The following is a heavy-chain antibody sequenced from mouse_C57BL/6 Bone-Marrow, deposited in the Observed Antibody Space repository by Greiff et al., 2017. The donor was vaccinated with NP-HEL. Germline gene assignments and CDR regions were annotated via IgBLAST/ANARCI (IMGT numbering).Heavy chain of an antibody. J-gene: IGHJ1*03. CDR1: GYAFSSSW. CDR3: ARSRLRRYFDV. D-gene: IGHD2-2*01. Sequence: QVQLQQSGPELVKPGASVKISCKASGYAFSSSWMNWVKQRPGKGLEWIGRIYPGDGDTNYNGKFKGKATLTADKSSSTAYMQLSSLTSEDSAVYCCARSRLRRYFDVWGTGTTVTVSS. V-gene: IGHV1-82*01. CDR2: IYPGDGDT.